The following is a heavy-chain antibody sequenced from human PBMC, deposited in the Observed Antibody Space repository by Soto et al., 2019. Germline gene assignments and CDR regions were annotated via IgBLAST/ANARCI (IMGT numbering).Heavy chain of an antibody. Sequence: QVQLVQSGAEVKKPGASVKVSCKASGYTFTSYGISWVRQAPGQGLEWMGWISAYNGNTNYAQKLQGRVTRTTDTSTSTAYMELRSLRSDDTAVYYCARGFMITFGGVIASEYFQHWGQGTLVTVSS. D-gene: IGHD3-16*02. V-gene: IGHV1-18*01. J-gene: IGHJ1*01. CDR2: ISAYNGNT. CDR3: ARGFMITFGGVIASEYFQH. CDR1: GYTFTSYG.